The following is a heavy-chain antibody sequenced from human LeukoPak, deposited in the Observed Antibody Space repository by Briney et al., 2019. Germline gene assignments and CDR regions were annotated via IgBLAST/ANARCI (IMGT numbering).Heavy chain of an antibody. J-gene: IGHJ6*03. CDR1: GYTFTGYY. Sequence: ASVKVSCKASGYTFTGYYMHWVRQAPGQGLEWMGWINPNSGGTNYAQKFQGWVTMTRDTSISTAYMELSRLRSDDTAVYYCAREGGSLWFGESLYYYYYYMDVWGKGTTVTVSS. CDR2: INPNSGGT. V-gene: IGHV1-2*04. D-gene: IGHD3-10*01. CDR3: AREGGSLWFGESLYYYYYYMDV.